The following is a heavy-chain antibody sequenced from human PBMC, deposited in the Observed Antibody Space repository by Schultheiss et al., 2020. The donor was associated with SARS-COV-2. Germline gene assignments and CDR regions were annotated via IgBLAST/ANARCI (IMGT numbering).Heavy chain of an antibody. D-gene: IGHD3-3*01. Sequence: SETLSLTCTVSGGSISSGGYYWSWIRQPPGKGLEWIGEINHSGSTNYNPSLKSRVTISVDTSKNQFSLKLSSVTAADTGVYYCARCYPRSGKLSPVIYGMDVWGQGTTVTVSS. CDR2: INHSGST. CDR3: ARCYPRSGKLSPVIYGMDV. J-gene: IGHJ6*02. CDR1: GGSISSGGYY. V-gene: IGHV4-39*07.